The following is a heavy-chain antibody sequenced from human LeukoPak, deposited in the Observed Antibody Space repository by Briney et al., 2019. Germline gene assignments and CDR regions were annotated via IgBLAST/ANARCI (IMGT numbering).Heavy chain of an antibody. CDR1: GGSISSYY. CDR3: ANVGGEYYFDY. Sequence: PSETLSLTCTVSGGSISSYYWSWIRQPPGKGLEWIGYIYYSGSTNYNPSLKSRVTISVDTSKNQFSLKLSSVTAADTAVYYCANVGGEYYFDYWGQGTLVTVSS. J-gene: IGHJ4*02. V-gene: IGHV4-59*12. D-gene: IGHD3-16*01. CDR2: IYYSGST.